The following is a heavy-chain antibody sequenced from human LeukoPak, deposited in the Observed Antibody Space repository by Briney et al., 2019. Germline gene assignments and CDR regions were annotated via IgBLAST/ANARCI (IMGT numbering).Heavy chain of an antibody. J-gene: IGHJ4*02. Sequence: GGSLRLSCAASGFTFSNNAMHWVRQAPGKGLEWVALISYDATNKYYGDSVKGRFTISRDNAKNSLYLQMNSLRTEDTAVYYCARVMNDYGDYVFDYWGQGTLVTVSS. CDR1: GFTFSNNA. D-gene: IGHD4-17*01. CDR3: ARVMNDYGDYVFDY. CDR2: ISYDATNK. V-gene: IGHV3-30*04.